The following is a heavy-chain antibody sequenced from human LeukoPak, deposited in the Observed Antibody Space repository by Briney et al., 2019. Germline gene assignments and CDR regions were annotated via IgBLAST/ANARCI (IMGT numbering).Heavy chain of an antibody. CDR3: AKMQQQLVPSNYFDY. V-gene: IGHV3-23*01. Sequence: GGSLRLSCAASGFTFSSSAMSWVCQAPGKGLEWVSAISTSGGTTYYADSVKGRFTISRDKSKNTLYLQMNSLRAEDTAVYYRAKMQQQLVPSNYFDYWGQGTLVTVSS. J-gene: IGHJ4*02. D-gene: IGHD6-13*01. CDR2: ISTSGGTT. CDR1: GFTFSSSA.